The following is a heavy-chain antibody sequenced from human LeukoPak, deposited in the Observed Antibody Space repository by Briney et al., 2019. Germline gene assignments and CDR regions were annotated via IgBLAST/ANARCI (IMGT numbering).Heavy chain of an antibody. J-gene: IGHJ6*03. V-gene: IGHV3-30*02. D-gene: IGHD3-10*01. CDR2: IRYDGSNK. CDR3: AKDYYGSGSYQTYYYYMDV. Sequence: AGGSLRLSCAASGFTFSSYGMHWVRQAPGKGLEWVAFIRYDGSNKYYADSVKGRFTISRDNSKNTLYLQMNSLRAEDTAVYYCAKDYYGSGSYQTYYYYMDVWGKGTTVTISS. CDR1: GFTFSSYG.